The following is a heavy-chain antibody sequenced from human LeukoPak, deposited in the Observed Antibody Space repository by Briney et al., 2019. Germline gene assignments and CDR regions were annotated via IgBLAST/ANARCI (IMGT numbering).Heavy chain of an antibody. CDR1: GGSISSYY. D-gene: IGHD6-13*01. Sequence: SETLSLTCTVSGGSISSYYWNWIRQPPGKGLEWIGEINHSGSTNYNPSLKSRVTISVDTSKNQFSLKLSSVTAADTAVYYCARDTLHSSSWYGNWFDPWGQGTLVTVSS. CDR2: INHSGST. CDR3: ARDTLHSSSWYGNWFDP. V-gene: IGHV4-34*01. J-gene: IGHJ5*02.